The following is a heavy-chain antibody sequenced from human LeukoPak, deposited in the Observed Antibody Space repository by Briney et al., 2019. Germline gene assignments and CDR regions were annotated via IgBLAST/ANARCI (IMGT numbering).Heavy chain of an antibody. V-gene: IGHV3-74*01. Sequence: GGSLRLSCAASGFTFSNYWMHWVRQAPGKGLVWVSRINSDGSDTSYADSVRGRFTISRDNAKNTLYLQMNSLRAEDTAVYYFARVMTNYGDYGDFEYWGQGTLVTVSS. CDR2: INSDGSDT. CDR1: GFTFSNYW. CDR3: ARVMTNYGDYGDFEY. J-gene: IGHJ4*02. D-gene: IGHD4-17*01.